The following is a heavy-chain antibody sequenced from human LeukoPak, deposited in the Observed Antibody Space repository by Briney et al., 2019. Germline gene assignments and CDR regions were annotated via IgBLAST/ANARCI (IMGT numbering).Heavy chain of an antibody. CDR3: ARVPSGSYAWSDP. V-gene: IGHV3-74*01. CDR2: INTDGTRT. Sequence: GGSLRLPCAASGFTFSYYWMHWVRQAPGEGLVWVSRINTDGTRTTYADSVKGRFTISRDNVKNTVFLQMSSLRAEDTGVYYCARVPSGSYAWSDPWGQGTLVTVSS. D-gene: IGHD1-26*01. J-gene: IGHJ5*02. CDR1: GFTFSYYW.